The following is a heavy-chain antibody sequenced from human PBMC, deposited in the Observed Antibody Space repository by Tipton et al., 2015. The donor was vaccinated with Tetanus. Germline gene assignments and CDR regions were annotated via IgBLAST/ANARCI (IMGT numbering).Heavy chain of an antibody. D-gene: IGHD3-22*01. CDR1: VGSISSGDYY. V-gene: IGHV4-30-4*01. CDR2: IYKSGNT. Sequence: TLSLTCTVSVGSISSGDYYWSWVRQSPGEGLEWIGHIYKSGNTYYKPSLKSRVAISIDASKNQFSLKLNSMTAADTAVYYCARVGYSSYYMDVWGKATTVTVSS. CDR3: ARVGYSSYYMDV. J-gene: IGHJ6*03.